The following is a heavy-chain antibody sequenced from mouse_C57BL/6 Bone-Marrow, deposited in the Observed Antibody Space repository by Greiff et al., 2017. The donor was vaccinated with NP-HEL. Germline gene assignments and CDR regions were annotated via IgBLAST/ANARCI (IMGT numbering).Heavy chain of an antibody. CDR2: IHPNSGST. D-gene: IGHD1-1*01. J-gene: IGHJ4*01. CDR1: GYTFTSYW. V-gene: IGHV1-64*01. CDR3: AIYYYGSSPYYYAMDY. Sequence: QVHVKQPGAELVKPGASVKLSCKASGYTFTSYWMHWVKQRPGQGLEWIGMIHPNSGSTNYNEKFKSKATLTVDKSSSTAYMQLSSRTSEDSAVYYCAIYYYGSSPYYYAMDYWGQGTSVTVSS.